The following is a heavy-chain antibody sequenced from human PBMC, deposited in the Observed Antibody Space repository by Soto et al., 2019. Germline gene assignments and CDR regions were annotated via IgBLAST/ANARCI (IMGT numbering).Heavy chain of an antibody. CDR2: ISGSGGSP. CDR3: AKGMETGYRGAFDS. D-gene: IGHD5-12*01. J-gene: IGHJ4*02. CDR1: GFNFGSYA. V-gene: IGHV3-23*01. Sequence: EVQLLESGGGLVQPGGSLRLSYAASGFNFGSYAMSWVRQAPGKGLEWVSGISGSGGSPYYPDAVKGRFTISKDKSNDTLYLHLTSLRAEDTAVYYCAKGMETGYRGAFDSWGQGTLVTVSS.